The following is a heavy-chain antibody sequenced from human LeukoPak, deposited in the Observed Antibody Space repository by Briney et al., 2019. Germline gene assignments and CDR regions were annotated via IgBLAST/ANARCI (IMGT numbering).Heavy chain of an antibody. Sequence: GGSLRLSCAASGFTFSSYAMSWVRQAPGKGLEWVSAISGSGGSTYYADSVKGRFTISRDNSKNTLYLQMNSLRAEDTAVYYFAKVPFLSSGWPDYYFDYWGQGTLVTVAS. J-gene: IGHJ4*02. D-gene: IGHD6-19*01. CDR2: ISGSGGST. CDR3: AKVPFLSSGWPDYYFDY. CDR1: GFTFSSYA. V-gene: IGHV3-23*01.